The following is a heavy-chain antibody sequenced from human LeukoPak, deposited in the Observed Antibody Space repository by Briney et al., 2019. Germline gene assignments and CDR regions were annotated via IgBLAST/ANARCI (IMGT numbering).Heavy chain of an antibody. V-gene: IGHV3-30*04. CDR2: ISNDGRNK. D-gene: IGHD6-13*01. CDR3: AKDPFIAAAGTGYYYMDV. Sequence: GGSLRLSCAASGFTLRNYAMHWVRQAPGKGLEWLALISNDGRNKYYADSVKGRFTISRDNSKNTLYLQMNSLRAEDTAVYYCAKDPFIAAAGTGYYYMDVWGKGTTVTISS. CDR1: GFTLRNYA. J-gene: IGHJ6*03.